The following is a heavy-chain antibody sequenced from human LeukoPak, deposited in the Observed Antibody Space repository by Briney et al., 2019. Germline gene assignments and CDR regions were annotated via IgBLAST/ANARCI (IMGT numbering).Heavy chain of an antibody. CDR2: IKSKADGETI. Sequence: GVSLRLSCAASGFTFSSYAMSWVRQAPGKGLEWVGRIKSKADGETIDYAAPVKGRFTISRDDSKNMLYLQMNSLKSEDTAVYYCSTLTSRGLSDSWGQGTLVTVSS. D-gene: IGHD1-20*01. CDR1: GFTFSSYA. J-gene: IGHJ4*02. CDR3: STLTSRGLSDS. V-gene: IGHV3-15*01.